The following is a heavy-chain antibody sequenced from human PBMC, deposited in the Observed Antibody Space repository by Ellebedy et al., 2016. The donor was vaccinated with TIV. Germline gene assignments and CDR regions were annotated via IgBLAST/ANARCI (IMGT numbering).Heavy chain of an antibody. Sequence: SVKVSCXASGGTFSSYAISWVRQAPGQGLEWMGGIIPIFGTANYAQKFQGRVTITADESTSTAYMELSSLRSEDTAVYYCARRGIAVAGRTYYGMDVWGQGTTVTVSS. J-gene: IGHJ6*02. CDR2: IIPIFGTA. CDR1: GGTFSSYA. D-gene: IGHD6-19*01. V-gene: IGHV1-69*13. CDR3: ARRGIAVAGRTYYGMDV.